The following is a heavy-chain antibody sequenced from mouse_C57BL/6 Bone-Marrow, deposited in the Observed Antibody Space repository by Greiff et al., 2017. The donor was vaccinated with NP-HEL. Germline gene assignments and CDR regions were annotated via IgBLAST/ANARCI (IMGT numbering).Heavy chain of an antibody. D-gene: IGHD4-1*01. CDR3: ARPPNWDLYYFDY. V-gene: IGHV8-8*01. J-gene: IGHJ2*01. CDR1: GFSLSTFGMG. Sequence: QVTLKESGPGILQPSQTLSLTCSFSGFSLSTFGMGLGWIRQPSGKGLVWLAHIWWDDDKYYNPALKSRLTISKDTSNNQVFLKITLVATADTATYYCARPPNWDLYYFDYWGQGTTLTVSA. CDR2: IWWDDDK.